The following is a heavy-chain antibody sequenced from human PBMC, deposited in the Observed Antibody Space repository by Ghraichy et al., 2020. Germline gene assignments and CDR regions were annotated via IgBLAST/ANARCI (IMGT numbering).Heavy chain of an antibody. CDR1: GGTFSSYA. J-gene: IGHJ4*02. Sequence: SVKVSCKASGGTFSSYAISWVRQAPGQGLEWMGGIIPIFGTANYAQKFQGRVTITADESTSTAYMELSSLRSEDTAVYYCARSEDYSSGWYEYYFDYWGQGTLVTVSS. V-gene: IGHV1-69*13. D-gene: IGHD6-19*01. CDR2: IIPIFGTA. CDR3: ARSEDYSSGWYEYYFDY.